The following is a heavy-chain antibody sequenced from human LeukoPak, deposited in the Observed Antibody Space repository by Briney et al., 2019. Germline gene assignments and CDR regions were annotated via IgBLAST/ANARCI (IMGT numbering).Heavy chain of an antibody. CDR3: ARLMRRRAAAGIDY. J-gene: IGHJ4*02. CDR2: IYYSGST. Sequence: SETLSLTCTVSGGSISSSSYYWGWIRPPPGKGLEWIGSIYYSGSTYYNPSLKSRVTISVDTSKNQFSLKLSSVTAADTAVYYCARLMRRRAAAGIDYWGQGTLVTVSS. CDR1: GGSISSSSYY. V-gene: IGHV4-39*01. D-gene: IGHD6-13*01.